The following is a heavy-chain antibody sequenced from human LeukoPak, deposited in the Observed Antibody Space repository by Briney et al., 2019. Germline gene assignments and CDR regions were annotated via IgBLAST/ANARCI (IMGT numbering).Heavy chain of an antibody. CDR2: IKQDGSEK. V-gene: IGHV3-7*01. D-gene: IGHD5-12*01. J-gene: IGHJ4*02. CDR3: AKDGVGKGPEIWLPQGNFDY. CDR1: GFTFSSYW. Sequence: PGGSLRLSCAASGFTFSSYWMSWVRQAPGKGLEWVANIKQDGSEKYYVDSVKGRFTISRDNAKNSLYLQMNSLRAEDTAVYYCAKDGVGKGPEIWLPQGNFDYWGQGTLVTVSS.